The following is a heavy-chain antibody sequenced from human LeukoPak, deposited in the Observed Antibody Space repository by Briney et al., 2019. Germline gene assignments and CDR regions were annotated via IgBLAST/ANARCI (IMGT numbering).Heavy chain of an antibody. CDR3: ARDRGTWNDDGFDY. D-gene: IGHD1-1*01. J-gene: IGHJ4*02. CDR1: GYSISNGFY. Sequence: SETLSLTCAVSGYSISNGFYWAWFRQPPGKGLEWIGNIYHTGTTYYNPSLKSRVTMSVDTPKNQFSLKLSSVTAADTAVYYCARDRGTWNDDGFDYWGQGTLVTVSS. V-gene: IGHV4-38-2*02. CDR2: IYHTGTT.